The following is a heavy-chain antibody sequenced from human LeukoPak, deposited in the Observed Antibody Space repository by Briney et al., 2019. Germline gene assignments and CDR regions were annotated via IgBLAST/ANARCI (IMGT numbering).Heavy chain of an antibody. CDR2: ISNDGNSK. V-gene: IGHV3-30*18. Sequence: GSLRLSFAASGFTLSENNVHWVRQAPGTGLEWAALISNDGNSKDYADSVKGRFTLSGDNSKTTVYLQMNSLRAEDTALYYCAKARHYGGNSEGFDYWGQRTLVTVSS. CDR1: GFTLSENN. D-gene: IGHD4-23*01. CDR3: AKARHYGGNSEGFDY. J-gene: IGHJ4*02.